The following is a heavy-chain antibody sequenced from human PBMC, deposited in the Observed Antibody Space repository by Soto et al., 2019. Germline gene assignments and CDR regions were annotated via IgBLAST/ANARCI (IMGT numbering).Heavy chain of an antibody. CDR1: GGSISSGNYY. CDR2: ISYSGST. V-gene: IGHV4-30-4*01. J-gene: IGHJ4*02. CDR3: ARVWSGSGRYFDY. Sequence: SETLSLTCTVSGGSISSGNYYWSWIRQPPGKGLEWIGFISYSGSTNYNPSLKSRVTISVDTSKNQFSLKLSSVTAADTAVYYCARVWSGSGRYFDYWGQGTLVTVSS. D-gene: IGHD3-10*02.